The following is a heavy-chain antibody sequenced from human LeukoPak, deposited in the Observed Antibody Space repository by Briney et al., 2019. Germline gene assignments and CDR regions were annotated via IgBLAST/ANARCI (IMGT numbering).Heavy chain of an antibody. CDR1: GGSISSGGYY. Sequence: PSETLSLTCTVSGGSISSGGYYWGWIRQPPGEGLEWIGSIYYSGSTYYNPSLKSRVTISVDTSKNQFSLKLSSVTAADTAVYYCARLLRGSSSWYDPFSVLTDWDYWGQGTLVTVSS. CDR3: ARLLRGSSSWYDPFSVLTDWDY. V-gene: IGHV4-39*01. CDR2: IYYSGST. D-gene: IGHD6-13*01. J-gene: IGHJ4*02.